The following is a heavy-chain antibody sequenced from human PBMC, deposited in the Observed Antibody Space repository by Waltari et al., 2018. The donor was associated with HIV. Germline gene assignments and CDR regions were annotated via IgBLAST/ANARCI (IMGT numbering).Heavy chain of an antibody. CDR1: GGSFSDYY. J-gene: IGHJ4*02. CDR2: INHSGST. V-gene: IGHV4-34*01. D-gene: IGHD5-18*01. Sequence: QVQLQQWGAGLLKPSETLSLTCAVYGGSFSDYYWSWIRQPPGKGLEWIGEINHSGSTNHNPSLKSRVTISVDTSKKQFSLKLSSVTAADTAVYYCAKTIQLWPLFDYWGQGTLVTVSS. CDR3: AKTIQLWPLFDY.